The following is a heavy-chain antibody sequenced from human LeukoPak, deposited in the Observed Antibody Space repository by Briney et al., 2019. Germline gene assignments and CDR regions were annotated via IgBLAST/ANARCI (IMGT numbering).Heavy chain of an antibody. CDR3: AKDAPILQTFDY. Sequence: PGRSLRLSCAASGFTFSSYGMHWVRQAPGKGLEWVAFIRYDGSSEYYADSVKGRFTISRDNSKNTLYLQMNSLRAEDAAVYYCAKDAPILQTFDYWGQGTLVTVSS. V-gene: IGHV3-30*02. J-gene: IGHJ4*02. CDR2: IRYDGSSE. D-gene: IGHD4-11*01. CDR1: GFTFSSYG.